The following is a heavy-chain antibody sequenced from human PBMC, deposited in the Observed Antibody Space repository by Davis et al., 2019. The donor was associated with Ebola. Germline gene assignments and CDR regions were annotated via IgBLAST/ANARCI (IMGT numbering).Heavy chain of an antibody. CDR1: GFTFSSYW. CDR3: TSTNGQDREDY. Sequence: GESLKISCAASGFTFSSYWMHWVRQAPGKGLVWVSRINSDGSSTSYADSVKGRFTISRDNAKNTLYLQMNSLRAEDTAVYYCTSTNGQDREDYWGQGTLVTVSS. J-gene: IGHJ4*02. D-gene: IGHD1-1*01. V-gene: IGHV3-74*01. CDR2: INSDGSST.